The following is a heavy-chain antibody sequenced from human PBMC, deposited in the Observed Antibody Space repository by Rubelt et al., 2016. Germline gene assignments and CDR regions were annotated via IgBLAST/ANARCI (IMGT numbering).Heavy chain of an antibody. Sequence: WVRQMPGKGLEWMGRIDPSDSYTNYSPSFQGQVTISADKSISTAYLQWSSLKASDTAMYYCARLPQNTYYFDYWGQGALVMVSS. V-gene: IGHV5-10-1*04. CDR2: IDPSDSYT. J-gene: IGHJ4*02. CDR3: ARLPQNTYYFDY.